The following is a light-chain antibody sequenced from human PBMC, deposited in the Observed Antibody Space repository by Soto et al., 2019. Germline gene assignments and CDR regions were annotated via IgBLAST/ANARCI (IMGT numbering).Light chain of an antibody. CDR1: QSVSRSY. Sequence: EVVLTQSPGTLSLSPGERATLSCWASQSVSRSYLAWYQQKPGQAPRLLIYIASSRATGIPDRFSGSGSGTDFTLTISRLETEDVAMYYCQQYGSSPYTFGQGTKVEIK. CDR2: IAS. V-gene: IGKV3-20*01. CDR3: QQYGSSPYT. J-gene: IGKJ2*01.